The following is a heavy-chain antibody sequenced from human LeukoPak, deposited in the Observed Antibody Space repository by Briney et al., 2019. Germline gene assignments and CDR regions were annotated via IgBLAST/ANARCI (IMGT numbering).Heavy chain of an antibody. V-gene: IGHV3-64D*06. J-gene: IGHJ6*04. Sequence: PGGSLRLSCSASGFTFSSYAMHWVRQAPGKGLEYVSAISSNGGSTYYADSVKGRFTISRDNSKNTLYLRMSSLRAEVTAVYYCVKNIDYDYYYYGMDVWGKGTTVTVSS. CDR3: VKNIDYDYYYYGMDV. D-gene: IGHD4-17*01. CDR2: ISSNGGST. CDR1: GFTFSSYA.